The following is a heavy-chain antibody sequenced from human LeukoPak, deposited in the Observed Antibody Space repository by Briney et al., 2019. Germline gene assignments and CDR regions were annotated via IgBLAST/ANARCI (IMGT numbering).Heavy chain of an antibody. CDR1: GFTFTSSA. CDR2: IVVGSGNT. CDR3: AAALNHYVWRSLDY. V-gene: IGHV1-58*02. J-gene: IGHJ4*02. D-gene: IGHD3-16*01. Sequence: SVKVSCKASGFTFTSSAMQWVRQARGQRVEWIGWIVVGSGNTNYAQKFQERVTITRDMSTSTAYMELSSLRSEDTAVYYCAAALNHYVWRSLDYWGQGTLVTVSS.